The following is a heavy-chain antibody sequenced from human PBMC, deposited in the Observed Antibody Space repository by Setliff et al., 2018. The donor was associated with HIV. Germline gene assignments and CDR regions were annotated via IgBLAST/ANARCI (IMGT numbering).Heavy chain of an antibody. V-gene: IGHV4-34*01. Sequence: SETLSLTCVMDGGSLRDYYWSWIRQSPGKGLEWIGESNQSGSGNYNPSLKSRVTISVGTSRNEFFLNMGSVTAADTAVYYCAKGRRGYDSRLFYYHHGMDVWGQGTTVTVSS. D-gene: IGHD5-12*01. CDR3: AKGRRGYDSRLFYYHHGMDV. CDR1: GGSLRDYY. J-gene: IGHJ6*02. CDR2: SNQSGSG.